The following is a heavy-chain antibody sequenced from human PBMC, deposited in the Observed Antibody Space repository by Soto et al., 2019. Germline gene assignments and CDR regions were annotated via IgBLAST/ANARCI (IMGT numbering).Heavy chain of an antibody. Sequence: SEPLSLTCTLCGRSFSRGSSYWNWIRQPPGKGLEWIGYIYYSGSTNYNPSLKSRVTISVDTSKNQFSLKLSSETAADTAVYYWARDGGAYDWNDLDYWGHGTLVTVSS. CDR2: IYYSGST. V-gene: IGHV4-61*01. J-gene: IGHJ4*01. CDR1: GRSFSRGSSY. CDR3: ARDGGAYDWNDLDY. D-gene: IGHD1-20*01.